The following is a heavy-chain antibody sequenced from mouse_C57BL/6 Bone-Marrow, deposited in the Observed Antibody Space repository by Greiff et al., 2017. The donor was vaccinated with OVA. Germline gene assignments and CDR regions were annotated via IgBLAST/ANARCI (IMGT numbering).Heavy chain of an antibody. Sequence: VQLQQPGAELVKPGASVKLSCKASGYTFTSYWMQWVNQRPGQGLEWIGEIDPSDSYTNYNQKFKGKATLTVDTSSSTAYMQLSSLTSEDSAVYYCARSEFAYWGQGTLVTVSA. J-gene: IGHJ3*01. CDR3: ARSEFAY. CDR2: IDPSDSYT. CDR1: GYTFTSYW. V-gene: IGHV1-50*01.